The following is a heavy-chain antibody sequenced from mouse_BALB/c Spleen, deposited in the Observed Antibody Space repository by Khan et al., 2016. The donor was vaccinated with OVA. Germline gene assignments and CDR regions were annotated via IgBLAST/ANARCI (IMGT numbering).Heavy chain of an antibody. D-gene: IGHD2-2*01. CDR2: ILPNNDGS. V-gene: IGHV1-18*01. CDR1: GYTFTDYN. J-gene: IGHJ3*01. Sequence: VRLQQSGPELVKPGASVKIPCKASGYTFTDYNMAWVKQSHGKILEWIGDILPNNDGSIYNQKFKGKATLTVDKSSHTAYMELRSLTSEDTADYYCARHGYGGFAYWGQGSLVTVSA. CDR3: ARHGYGGFAY.